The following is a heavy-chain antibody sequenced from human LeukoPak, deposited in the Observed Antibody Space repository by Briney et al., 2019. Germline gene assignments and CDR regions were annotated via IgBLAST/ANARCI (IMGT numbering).Heavy chain of an antibody. Sequence: GRSLRLSCAASGFTFIKYSMTWVRQAPGKGLEWVSAITGSGAFTDYADSVQGRFTISRDNSKSTLYLQMNSLRAEDTAVYYCAKRSAESSGYFDYWGQGTLVTVSS. CDR1: GFTFIKYS. CDR3: AKRSAESSGYFDY. CDR2: ITGSGAFT. D-gene: IGHD6-19*01. J-gene: IGHJ4*02. V-gene: IGHV3-23*01.